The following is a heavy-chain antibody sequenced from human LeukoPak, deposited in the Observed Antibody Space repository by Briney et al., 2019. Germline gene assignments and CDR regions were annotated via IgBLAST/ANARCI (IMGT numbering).Heavy chain of an antibody. CDR1: GFTFSNAW. V-gene: IGHV3-15*01. CDR3: TTVVHLLYMTTVTRIDY. Sequence: GGSLRLYCAASGFTFSNAWMSWVRQAPGKGLEWVGRIKSKTDGGTTDYAAPVKGRFTISRDDSKNTLYLQMNSLKTEDTAVYYCTTVVHLLYMTTVTRIDYWGQGTLVTVSS. J-gene: IGHJ4*02. D-gene: IGHD4-17*01. CDR2: IKSKTDGGTT.